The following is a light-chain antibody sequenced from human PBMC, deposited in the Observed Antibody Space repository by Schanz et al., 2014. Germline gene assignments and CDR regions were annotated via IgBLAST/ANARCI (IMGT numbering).Light chain of an antibody. J-gene: IGKJ1*01. CDR2: DAS. V-gene: IGKV3-20*01. Sequence: EIVLTQSPGSLSLSPGERATLSCRASQSVSVTFLAWYQHKVGQPPKLLIYDASTRAPGIPDRFSGSGSRTDFTLTISRLEPEDFAVYYCQQYGTLPRTFGQGTRVEI. CDR3: QQYGTLPRT. CDR1: QSVSVTF.